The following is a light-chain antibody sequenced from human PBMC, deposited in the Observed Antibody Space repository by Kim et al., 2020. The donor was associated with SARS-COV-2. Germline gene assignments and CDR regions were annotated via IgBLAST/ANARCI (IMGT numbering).Light chain of an antibody. V-gene: IGKV5-2*01. CDR1: QDINDD. Sequence: ATPGANDNISCKASQDINDDMNWYQQKAGDAAIFIIQRATTLVPGISPRLSGSGYGADFTLTINNIDSEDAAYFFCLQQDNFPRTPGQGTKVDIK. J-gene: IGKJ1*01. CDR3: LQQDNFPRT. CDR2: RAT.